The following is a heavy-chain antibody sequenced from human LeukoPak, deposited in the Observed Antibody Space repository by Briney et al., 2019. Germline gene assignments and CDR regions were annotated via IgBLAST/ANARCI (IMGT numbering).Heavy chain of an antibody. V-gene: IGHV4-38-2*02. CDR3: ATYSSGWPRDY. J-gene: IGHJ4*02. CDR1: GYSISSGYY. CDR2: IYHSGST. Sequence: PSETLSLTCTVSGYSISSGYYWGWIRQPPGKGLEWIGSIYHSGSTYYNPSLKSRVTISVDTSKNQFSLKLSSVTAADTAVYCCATYSSGWPRDYWGQGTLVTVSS. D-gene: IGHD6-19*01.